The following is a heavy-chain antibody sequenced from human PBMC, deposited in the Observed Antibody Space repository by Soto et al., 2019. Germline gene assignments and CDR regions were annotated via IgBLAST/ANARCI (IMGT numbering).Heavy chain of an antibody. CDR2: IQPGGSS. V-gene: IGHV4-61*03. J-gene: IGHJ4*02. CDR1: GASVTSGGFH. D-gene: IGHD2-21*02. Sequence: QVQLQESGPGLVKPSETLSLTCTVSGASVTSGGFHWSWIRQPPGKGLEWIGQIQPGGSSNYDSSLKSRVAISLDTSKNHFSLKLDSVTAADTAMYYCAAYTWGVGGDGYWGQGTLVTVSS. CDR3: AAYTWGVGGDGY.